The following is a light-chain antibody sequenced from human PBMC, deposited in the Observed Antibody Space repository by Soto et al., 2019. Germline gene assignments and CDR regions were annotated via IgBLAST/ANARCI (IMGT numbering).Light chain of an antibody. J-gene: IGKJ4*01. CDR2: KAS. CDR3: QQYNSYPT. Sequence: DIQMTQSPSTLSASVGDRVTITCRASQSISSWLAWYQQKPVKAPKLLIYKASSLESGVPSRFSGSGSGTEFTLTISSLQPDDFATYYFQQYNSYPTFGGGTKVEIK. V-gene: IGKV1-5*03. CDR1: QSISSW.